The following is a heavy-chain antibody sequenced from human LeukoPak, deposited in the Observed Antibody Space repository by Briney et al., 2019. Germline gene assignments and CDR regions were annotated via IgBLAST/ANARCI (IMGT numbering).Heavy chain of an antibody. D-gene: IGHD6-13*01. Sequence: GGSLRLSCATSGFTFSNYWMSWVRQAPGEGLEWVANINQGGSGKYYLDSVKGRFSISRDNAKNSLFLRMDSLRADDTAVYYCARVRRSSAGSDFWGQGTRVTVSS. CDR2: INQGGSGK. CDR3: ARVRRSSAGSDF. CDR1: GFTFSNYW. V-gene: IGHV3-7*01. J-gene: IGHJ4*02.